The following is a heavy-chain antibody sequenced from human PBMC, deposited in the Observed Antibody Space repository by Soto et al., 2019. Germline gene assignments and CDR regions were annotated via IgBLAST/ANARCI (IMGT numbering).Heavy chain of an antibody. CDR2: ISYSGST. Sequence: QVQLQESGPGLVKPSQTLSLTCTVSGGSISSGGYYWSWIRQHPGKGLEWIGYISYSGSTYYNPSLKSRVTISVDTSKRQFSLKLSSVTAADTAVYYCAREWYGDQRGIDYWGQGPLVTVSS. J-gene: IGHJ4*02. CDR3: AREWYGDQRGIDY. D-gene: IGHD4-17*01. V-gene: IGHV4-31*03. CDR1: GGSISSGGYY.